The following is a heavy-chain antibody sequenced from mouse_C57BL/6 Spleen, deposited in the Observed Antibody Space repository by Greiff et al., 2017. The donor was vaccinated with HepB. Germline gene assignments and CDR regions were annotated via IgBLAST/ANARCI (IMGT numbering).Heavy chain of an antibody. CDR1: GYSIPSGYY. CDR2: ISYDGSN. J-gene: IGHJ2*01. V-gene: IGHV3-6*01. CDR3: AREGTTNWADFDY. Sequence: EVKLQESGPGLVKPSQSLSLTCSVTGYSIPSGYYWNWIRQFPGNKLEWMGYISYDGSNNYNPSLKNRISITRDTSKNQFFLKLNSVTTEDTATYYCAREGTTNWADFDYWGPGTTLTVSS. D-gene: IGHD4-1*01.